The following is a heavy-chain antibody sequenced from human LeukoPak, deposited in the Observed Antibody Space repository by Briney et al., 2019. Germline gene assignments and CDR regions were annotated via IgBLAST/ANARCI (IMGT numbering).Heavy chain of an antibody. CDR2: IIPIFGTA. D-gene: IGHD2-15*01. J-gene: IGHJ4*02. V-gene: IGHV1-69*05. CDR1: GGTFSSYA. Sequence: ASVKVSCKASGGTFSSYAISWVRQAPGQGLEWMGGIIPIFGTANYAQKFQGRVTITTDESTSTAYMELSSLRSEDTAVYYCARVVGDCSGGSCPIYFDYWDQGTLVTVSS. CDR3: ARVVGDCSGGSCPIYFDY.